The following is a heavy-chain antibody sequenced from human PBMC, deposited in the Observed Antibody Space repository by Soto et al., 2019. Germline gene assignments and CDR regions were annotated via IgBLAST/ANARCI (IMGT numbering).Heavy chain of an antibody. Sequence: EVQLVESGGDLVQPGLSLRLPCAASGFTFSSYEFNWVRQAPGKGLEWISYIGTSETNTFYAGSVKGRFTVSRDNAKNSVYLQMNSLRAEDTAIYYCAREELNCGGDCFAFWGQGALVTVSS. V-gene: IGHV3-48*03. J-gene: IGHJ4*02. D-gene: IGHD2-21*01. CDR3: AREELNCGGDCFAF. CDR1: GFTFSSYE. CDR2: IGTSETNT.